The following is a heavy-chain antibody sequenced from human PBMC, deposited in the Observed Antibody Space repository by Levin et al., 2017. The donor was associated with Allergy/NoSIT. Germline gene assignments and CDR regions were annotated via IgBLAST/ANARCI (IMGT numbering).Heavy chain of an antibody. Sequence: GGSLRLSCAASGFTVSSNYMSWVRQAPGKGLEWVSVIYSGGSTYYADSVKGRFTISRDNSKNTLYLQMNSLRAEDTAVYYCARDLLPSCSSTSCYLGGWWVGAFDIWGQGTMVTVSS. D-gene: IGHD2-2*01. CDR3: ARDLLPSCSSTSCYLGGWWVGAFDI. J-gene: IGHJ3*02. V-gene: IGHV3-53*01. CDR2: IYSGGST. CDR1: GFTVSSNY.